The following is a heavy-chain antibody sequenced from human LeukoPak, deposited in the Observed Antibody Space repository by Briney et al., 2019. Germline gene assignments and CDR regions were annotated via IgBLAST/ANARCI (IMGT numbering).Heavy chain of an antibody. Sequence: GGTLRLSCAASGFTFSSYGMSWVRQAPGKGLEWVSAISGSGGSTYYADSVKGRFTISRDNSKNTLYLQMNSLRAEDTAVYYCAKEGYSSGWYYYYYYMDVWGKGTTVTVSS. D-gene: IGHD6-19*01. J-gene: IGHJ6*03. CDR2: ISGSGGST. CDR3: AKEGYSSGWYYYYYYMDV. CDR1: GFTFSSYG. V-gene: IGHV3-23*01.